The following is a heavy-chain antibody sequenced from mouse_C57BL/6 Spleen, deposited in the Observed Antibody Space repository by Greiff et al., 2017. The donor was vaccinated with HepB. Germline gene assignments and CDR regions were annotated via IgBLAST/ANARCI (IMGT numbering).Heavy chain of an antibody. V-gene: IGHV1-80*01. Sequence: QVQLQQSGAELVKPGASVKISCKASGYAFSSYWMNWVKQRPGKGLEWIGQIYPGDGDTNYNGKFKGKATLTADKSSSTAYMQLSSLTSEDSAVYFCARDPLPSWDGFDYWGQGTTLTVSS. CDR2: IYPGDGDT. D-gene: IGHD4-1*01. CDR3: ARDPLPSWDGFDY. J-gene: IGHJ2*01. CDR1: GYAFSSYW.